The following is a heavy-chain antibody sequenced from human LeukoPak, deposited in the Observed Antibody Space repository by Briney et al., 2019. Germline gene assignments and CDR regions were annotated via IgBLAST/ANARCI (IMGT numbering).Heavy chain of an antibody. V-gene: IGHV4-59*01. D-gene: IGHD3-16*01. J-gene: IGHJ6*03. CDR3: ARETSQKGAHYMDV. CDR1: GGSISSYY. CDR2: IYYSGST. Sequence: SETLSLTCTVSGGSISSYYWSWIRQPPGKGLEWIGYIYYSGSTNYNPSLKSRVTISADTSKNQFSLKLTSVTAADTAVYYCARETSQKGAHYMDVWGKGTTVTISS.